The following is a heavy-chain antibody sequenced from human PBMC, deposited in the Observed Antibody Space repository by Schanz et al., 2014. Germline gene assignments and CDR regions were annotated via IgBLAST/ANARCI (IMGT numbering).Heavy chain of an antibody. CDR2: ISWNSGSI. D-gene: IGHD2-15*01. Sequence: EVQLVESGGGLVQPGRSLRLSCAASGFTFDDFAMHWVRQAPGKGLEWVSSISWNSGSIGYVDSVKGRFTISRDNAKNSLYLQMNSLRAEDTAVYYCATCSGGTCHAKPVLDNWGQGTLVTVSS. J-gene: IGHJ4*02. CDR1: GFTFDDFA. CDR3: ATCSGGTCHAKPVLDN. V-gene: IGHV3-9*01.